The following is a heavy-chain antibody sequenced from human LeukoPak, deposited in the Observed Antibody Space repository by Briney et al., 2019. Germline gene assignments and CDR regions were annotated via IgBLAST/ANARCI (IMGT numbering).Heavy chain of an antibody. CDR3: AKASGYSSSWYVGY. D-gene: IGHD6-13*01. CDR2: ISGSGGST. CDR1: GFTFSSYA. J-gene: IGHJ4*02. V-gene: IGHV3-23*01. Sequence: GGSLRLSCAASGFTFSSYAMSWVRQAPGKGLEWVSAISGSGGSTYYADSVKGRFTISRDNSKSTLYLQMNSLRAEDTAVYYCAKASGYSSSWYVGYWGQGTLVTVSS.